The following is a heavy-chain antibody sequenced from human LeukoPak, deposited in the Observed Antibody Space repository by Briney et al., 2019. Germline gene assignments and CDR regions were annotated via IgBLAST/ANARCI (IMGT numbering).Heavy chain of an antibody. CDR1: GFTFSSYG. V-gene: IGHV3-33*01. J-gene: IGHJ4*02. Sequence: GGSLRLSCAASGFTFSSYGMHWVRQAPGKGLEWVAVIWYDGSNKYYADSVKGRFTISRDNSKNTLYLQMNSLRAEDTAVYHCAGDREEWFGELPLYWGQGTLVTVSS. CDR3: AGDREEWFGELPLY. CDR2: IWYDGSNK. D-gene: IGHD3-10*01.